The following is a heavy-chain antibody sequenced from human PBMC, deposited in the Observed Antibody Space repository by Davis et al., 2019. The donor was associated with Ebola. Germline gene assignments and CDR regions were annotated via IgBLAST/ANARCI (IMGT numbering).Heavy chain of an antibody. V-gene: IGHV4-59*01. CDR3: ARDRDSTSPPYYYHYMDV. D-gene: IGHD2-2*01. Sequence: MPSETLSLTCTVSGGSISSYYWSWIRQPSGKGLEWIGYIYSSWSTNYNTSLKSRVTISVDTSKNQFSLKLRSVTAADTAVYYCARDRDSTSPPYYYHYMDVWGKGTTVTVSS. J-gene: IGHJ6*03. CDR1: GGSISSYY. CDR2: IYSSWST.